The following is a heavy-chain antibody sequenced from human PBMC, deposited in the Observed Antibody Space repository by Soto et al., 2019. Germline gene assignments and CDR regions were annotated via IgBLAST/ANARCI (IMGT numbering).Heavy chain of an antibody. CDR1: GFTFSDYK. CDR2: ISGNSNYI. J-gene: IGHJ4*02. Sequence: GGSLRLSCAASGFTFSDYKMNWVRQAPGKGLEWVSSISGNSNYIYYADSLQGRFTISRENAKNLLHLQMNSPRAEDTATYYCAREPVGATKYDFWGQGALVTVSS. V-gene: IGHV3-21*06. CDR3: AREPVGATKYDF. D-gene: IGHD1-26*01.